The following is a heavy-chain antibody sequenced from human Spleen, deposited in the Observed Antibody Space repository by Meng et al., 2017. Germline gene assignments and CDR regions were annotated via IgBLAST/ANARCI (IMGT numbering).Heavy chain of an antibody. D-gene: IGHD3-10*01. CDR2: IYYSGST. V-gene: IGHV4-39*07. CDR1: GGSISSSSYY. Sequence: SETLSLTCTVSGGSISSSSYYWGWIRQPPGKGLEWIGSIYYSGSTYYNPSLKSRVTISVDTSKNQFSLKLSSVTAAETAVYYCARKRITMVRGAFDYWDKERWSPAPQ. CDR3: ARKRITMVRGAFDY. J-gene: IGHJ4*01.